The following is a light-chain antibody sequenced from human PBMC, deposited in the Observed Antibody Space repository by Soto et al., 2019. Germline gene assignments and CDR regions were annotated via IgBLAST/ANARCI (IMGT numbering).Light chain of an antibody. J-gene: IGKJ4*01. Sequence: EIVLTQSPATLSLSPGERATLSCRASQSVSSYLGWYQQKPGQAPRLLIYDASNRATGIPARFSGSGSETDFTLTISSLEPEDFAVYYCQQRRNWPLTFGGGTKVEIK. CDR3: QQRRNWPLT. CDR2: DAS. CDR1: QSVSSY. V-gene: IGKV3-11*01.